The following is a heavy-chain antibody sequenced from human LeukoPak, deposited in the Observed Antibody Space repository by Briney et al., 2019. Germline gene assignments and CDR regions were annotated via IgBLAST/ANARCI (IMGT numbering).Heavy chain of an antibody. CDR3: ARDLYCSSTSCYSLNYYYYYMDV. CDR1: GYTFTGYY. J-gene: IGHJ6*03. V-gene: IGHV1-2*02. Sequence: GASVKVSCKASGYTFTGYYMHWVRQAPGQGLEWMGWINPNSGGTNYAQKFQGRVTMTRDTSISTAYMELSRLRSDGTAVYYCARDLYCSSTSCYSLNYYYYYMDVWGKGTTVTVSS. CDR2: INPNSGGT. D-gene: IGHD2-2*01.